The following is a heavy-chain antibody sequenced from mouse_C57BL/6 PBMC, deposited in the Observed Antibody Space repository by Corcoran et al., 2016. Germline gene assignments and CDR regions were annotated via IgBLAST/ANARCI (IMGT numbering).Heavy chain of an antibody. CDR3: ARGDYGNYRGNYAMDY. Sequence: EVQLQQSGPVLVKPGASVKMSCKASGYTFTDYYMNWVKQSHGKSLEWIGVINPYNGGTSYNQKFKGKATLTVDKSSSTAYMELNSLTSEDSAVYYCARGDYGNYRGNYAMDYWGQGTSVTVSS. CDR1: GYTFTDYY. V-gene: IGHV1-19*01. D-gene: IGHD2-1*01. CDR2: INPYNGGT. J-gene: IGHJ4*01.